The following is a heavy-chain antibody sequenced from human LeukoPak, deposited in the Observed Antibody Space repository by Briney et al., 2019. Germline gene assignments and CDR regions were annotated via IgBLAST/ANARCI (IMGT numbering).Heavy chain of an antibody. CDR2: INPIGGAT. CDR1: GYTFTSYY. D-gene: IGHD3-10*01. CDR3: ARPRSMIRDLFDY. V-gene: IGHV1-46*01. J-gene: IGHJ4*02. Sequence: ASVKVSCKASGYTFTSYYMHWVRQAPGQGLERMGIINPIGGATTYAQKFQGRVTMTRDTSTSTVYMDLSSLGSEDTAVYYCARPRSMIRDLFDYWGQGTLVTVSS.